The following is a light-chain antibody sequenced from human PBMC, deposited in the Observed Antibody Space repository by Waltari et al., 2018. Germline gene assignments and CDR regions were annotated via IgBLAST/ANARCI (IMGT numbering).Light chain of an antibody. J-gene: IGKJ5*01. CDR3: QQYYSYPEIT. CDR1: QGISSY. Sequence: AIRMTKSPSSLSASTGDRVTITCRASQGISSYLAWYQQKPGKAPKLQIYAASTLQSGVPSRFSGSGSGTDFTLTISCLQSEDFATYYCQQYYSYPEITFGQGTRLEIK. V-gene: IGKV1-8*01. CDR2: AAS.